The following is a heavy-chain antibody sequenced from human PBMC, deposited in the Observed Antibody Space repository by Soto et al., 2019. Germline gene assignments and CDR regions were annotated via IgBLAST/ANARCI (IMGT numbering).Heavy chain of an antibody. V-gene: IGHV1-18*01. Sequence: QVPLVQSGADVKKPGASVKVSCKASGYNFTSYGISWVRQAPGQGLEWMGWISPHNDRTKYARRFQDRVAMTTETHTSTVYMELGSLRSDDTAVYYCARDLYYSSGRYVYHDAFDIWGQGTVVTVSS. CDR1: GYNFTSYG. D-gene: IGHD6-19*01. CDR3: ARDLYYSSGRYVYHDAFDI. CDR2: ISPHNDRT. J-gene: IGHJ3*02.